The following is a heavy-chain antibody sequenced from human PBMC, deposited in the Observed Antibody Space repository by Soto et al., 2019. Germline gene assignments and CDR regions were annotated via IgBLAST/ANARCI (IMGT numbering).Heavy chain of an antibody. CDR2: ISGRGGST. J-gene: IGHJ4*02. V-gene: IGHV3-23*01. CDR3: AKKGRFLEWLLMGLIDY. CDR1: GVTFSSYA. Sequence: EVQLLESGGGLVQPGGSLRLSCAASGVTFSSYAMSWVRQAQGKGLEWVSAISGRGGSTYYADSVKGRFTISRDKSKNTLYLQMNSLRAEDTAVYSCAKKGRFLEWLLMGLIDYWGQGTLATVSS. D-gene: IGHD3-3*01.